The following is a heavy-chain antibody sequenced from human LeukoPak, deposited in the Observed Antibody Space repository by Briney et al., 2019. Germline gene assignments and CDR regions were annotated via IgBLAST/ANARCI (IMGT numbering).Heavy chain of an antibody. Sequence: SGEINHSGSTNYNPSLKSRVTISVDTSKNQFSLKLSSVTAADTAVYYCARGLGGSYSDYWGQGTLVTVSS. CDR3: ARGLGGSYSDY. D-gene: IGHD1-26*01. V-gene: IGHV4-34*01. CDR2: INHSGST. J-gene: IGHJ4*02.